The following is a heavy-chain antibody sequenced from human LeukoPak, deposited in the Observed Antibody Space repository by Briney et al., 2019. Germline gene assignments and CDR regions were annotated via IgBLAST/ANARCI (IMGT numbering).Heavy chain of an antibody. CDR1: GFTFSSYW. Sequence: GGSLRLSCAASGFTFSSYWMSWARQAPGKGLEWVASINHNGNVNYYVDSVKGRFTISRDNAKNSLYLQMSNLRAEDTAVYFCARGGGLDVWGQGATVTVSS. CDR2: INHNGNVN. J-gene: IGHJ6*02. D-gene: IGHD3-16*01. V-gene: IGHV3-7*03. CDR3: ARGGGLDV.